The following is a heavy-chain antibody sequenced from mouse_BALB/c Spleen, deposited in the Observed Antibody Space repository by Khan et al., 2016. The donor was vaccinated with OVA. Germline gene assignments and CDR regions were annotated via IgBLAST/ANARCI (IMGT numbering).Heavy chain of an antibody. V-gene: IGHV5-4*02. CDR2: ISDGGSYT. D-gene: IGHD2-13*01. J-gene: IGHJ3*01. Sequence: EVELVESGGGLVKPGGSLKLSCAASGFTFSDYYMYWVRQTPEKRLEWVATISDGGSYTYYPDSVKGRFTISRDDAKNNLYLQMSSLKSEDTAIYYCRRGYYGDPFAYWGQGTLVTVSA. CDR1: GFTFSDYY. CDR3: RRGYYGDPFAY.